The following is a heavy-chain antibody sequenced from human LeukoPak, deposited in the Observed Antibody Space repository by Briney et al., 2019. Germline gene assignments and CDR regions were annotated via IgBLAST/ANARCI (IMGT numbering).Heavy chain of an antibody. J-gene: IGHJ4*02. V-gene: IGHV3-7*04. CDR1: GFTFSSYG. Sequence: GGSLRLSCAASGFTFSSYGMHWVRQAPGKGLEWVANIKQDGSEKYYVDSVKGRFTISRDNAKNSLYLQMNSLRAEDTAVYYCARGGGIAARPFDYWGQGTLVTVSS. CDR3: ARGGGIAARPFDY. CDR2: IKQDGSEK. D-gene: IGHD6-6*01.